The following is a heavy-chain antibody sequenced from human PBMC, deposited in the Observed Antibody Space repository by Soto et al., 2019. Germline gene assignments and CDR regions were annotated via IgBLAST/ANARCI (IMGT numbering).Heavy chain of an antibody. D-gene: IGHD6-19*01. CDR2: INAGNGNT. CDR1: GYTFTGYA. CDR3: ARAVAVPADFDY. J-gene: IGHJ4*02. Sequence: ASVKVSCKASGYTFTGYAMHWVRQAPGQRLEWMGWINAGNGNTKYSQKFQRRVTITRDTSASTAYMELSSLRSEDTAVYYCARAVAVPADFDYWGQGTLVTVSS. V-gene: IGHV1-3*01.